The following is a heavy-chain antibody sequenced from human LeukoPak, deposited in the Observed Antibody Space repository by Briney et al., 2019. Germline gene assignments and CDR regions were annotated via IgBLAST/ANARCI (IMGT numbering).Heavy chain of an antibody. Sequence: ASVKVSCKASGYTFIHYSIHWVRQAPGQGLEWMGRINSDSGGTEYAQRFQGRVTMTRDTSITTVYMELHSLTFDDAAVYYCARDLSSTPNWELDYWGQGALVTVSS. CDR3: ARDLSSTPNWELDY. D-gene: IGHD1-26*01. J-gene: IGHJ4*02. CDR1: GYTFIHYS. V-gene: IGHV1-2*06. CDR2: INSDSGGT.